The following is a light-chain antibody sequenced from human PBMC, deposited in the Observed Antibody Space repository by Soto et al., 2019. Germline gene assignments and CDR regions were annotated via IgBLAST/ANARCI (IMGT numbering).Light chain of an antibody. Sequence: EIVLTQSPGTLSLSPGERATLSCRASQSVSSSYLAWYQQKPGQAPRLLIYGASSRATGIPDRFSGSGSGTDFILTISRLEPEDFAVYYCQQYGSPPPLTFGGGTKVEIK. V-gene: IGKV3-20*01. CDR1: QSVSSSY. J-gene: IGKJ4*01. CDR2: GAS. CDR3: QQYGSPPPLT.